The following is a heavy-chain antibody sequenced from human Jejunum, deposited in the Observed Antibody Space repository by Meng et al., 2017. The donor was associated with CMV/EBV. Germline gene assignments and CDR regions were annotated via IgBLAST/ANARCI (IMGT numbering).Heavy chain of an antibody. CDR3: ARDRYCTNGVCYTHFDS. J-gene: IGHJ4*02. V-gene: IGHV3-11*06. D-gene: IGHD2-8*01. CDR2: VSSVSSYT. CDR1: GFTFDDYY. Sequence: QVEVGESGGGLVKPGGSLRLSCAASGFTFDDYYMNWIRQAPGKGLEWVSSVSSVSSYTNYADSVKGRFTISRDNAKNSLYLQMNSLRAEDTAVYYCARDRYCTNGVCYTHFDSWGQGTLVTVSS.